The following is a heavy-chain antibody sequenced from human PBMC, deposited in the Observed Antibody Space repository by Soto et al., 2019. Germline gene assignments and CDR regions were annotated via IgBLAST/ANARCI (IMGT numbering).Heavy chain of an antibody. D-gene: IGHD2-15*01. J-gene: IGHJ5*02. CDR3: ARGLVVVAATYNWFDP. Sequence: SETLSLTCAVYGGSFSGYYWSWIRQPPGKGLEWIGEINHSGSTNYNPSLKSRVTISVDTSKNQFSLKLSSVTAADTAVYYCARGLVVVAATYNWFDPWGQGNLVTVSS. V-gene: IGHV4-34*01. CDR1: GGSFSGYY. CDR2: INHSGST.